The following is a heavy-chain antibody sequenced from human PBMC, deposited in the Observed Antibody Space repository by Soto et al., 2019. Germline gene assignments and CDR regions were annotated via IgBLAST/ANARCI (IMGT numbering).Heavy chain of an antibody. V-gene: IGHV5-51*01. D-gene: IGHD2-15*01. CDR3: ARLSVVVVAATPGEFDP. CDR1: GYSFTSYW. J-gene: IGHJ5*02. CDR2: IYPGDSDT. Sequence: GESLKISCKGSGYSFTSYWIGWVRQMPGKGLEWMGIIYPGDSDTRYSPSFQGQVTISADKSISTAYLQWSSLKASDTAMYYCARLSVVVVAATPGEFDPWGQGTLVTVSS.